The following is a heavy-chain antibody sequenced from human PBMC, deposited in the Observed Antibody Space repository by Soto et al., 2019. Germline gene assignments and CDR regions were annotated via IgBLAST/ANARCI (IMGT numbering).Heavy chain of an antibody. CDR2: FSYDGINK. D-gene: IGHD6-19*01. J-gene: IGHJ4*02. V-gene: IGHV3-30*03. CDR1: GFTFSSHG. CDR3: AREPGYGWYRVADS. Sequence: QVQLVESGGGVVQPGGSLTLSCAASGFTFSSHGMHWVRLAPGRGLEWVAFFSYDGINKHSGDSVKGRFTISRDNSKNTVSLQMNSRRVEETAVYYCAREPGYGWYRVADSWGQGTLVTVSS.